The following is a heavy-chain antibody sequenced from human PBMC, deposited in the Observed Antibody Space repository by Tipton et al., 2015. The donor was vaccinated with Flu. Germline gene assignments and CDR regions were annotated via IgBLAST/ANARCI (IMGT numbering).Heavy chain of an antibody. D-gene: IGHD1/OR15-1a*01. Sequence: TLSLTCTVSGGSISSGGYYWSWIRQHPGKGLEWIGCIYYSGSTYYNPSLKSRVTISVDTSKNQFSLKLSSVTAADTAVYYCAREVITGTATGFDPWGQGTLVTVSS. V-gene: IGHV4-31*03. CDR2: IYYSGST. CDR3: AREVITGTATGFDP. CDR1: GGSISSGGYY. J-gene: IGHJ5*02.